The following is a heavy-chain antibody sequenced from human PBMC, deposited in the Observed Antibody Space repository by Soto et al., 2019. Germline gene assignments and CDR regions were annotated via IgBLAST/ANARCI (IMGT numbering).Heavy chain of an antibody. Sequence: QVQLVQSGAEVKKPGSSVKVSCKASGGTFSSYAISWVRQAPGQGLEWMGGIIPIFGTANYAQKFQGRVTITADESTSTAYRELGSLRSADTAVYYCARASHIVVVTGPFDYWGQGTLVTVSS. CDR2: IIPIFGTA. D-gene: IGHD2-21*02. V-gene: IGHV1-69*01. CDR3: ARASHIVVVTGPFDY. J-gene: IGHJ4*02. CDR1: GGTFSSYA.